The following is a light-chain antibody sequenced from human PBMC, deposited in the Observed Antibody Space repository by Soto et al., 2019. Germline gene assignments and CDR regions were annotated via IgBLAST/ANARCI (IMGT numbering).Light chain of an antibody. J-gene: IGKJ1*01. Sequence: EIVLTQSPATLSLSPGERATLSCRASQSVSSYLAWYQQKPGQAPRLRIYDASNRATGIPARFSGSGSGTDFTLTISSLEPEDFAVYYCQQRSNWPLGTFGQGTKVEIK. CDR2: DAS. CDR1: QSVSSY. V-gene: IGKV3-11*01. CDR3: QQRSNWPLGT.